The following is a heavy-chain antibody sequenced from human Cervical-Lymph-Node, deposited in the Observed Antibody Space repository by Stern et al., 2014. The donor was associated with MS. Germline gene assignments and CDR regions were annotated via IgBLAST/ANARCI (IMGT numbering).Heavy chain of an antibody. CDR2: MSSSGTT. J-gene: IGHJ4*02. Sequence: QLQLQESCPGRVQPSETLSLTCTVSGASMKNFYWNWIRQPPEKGLEWIGHMSSSGTTYYDPSLKSRVTMSMDASKQQFSLRLTSVTAVDTAVYFCARGRHTAMVTSGRYFDLWGQGTLVTVSS. CDR1: GASMKNFY. V-gene: IGHV4-4*07. CDR3: ARGRHTAMVTSGRYFDL. D-gene: IGHD5-18*01.